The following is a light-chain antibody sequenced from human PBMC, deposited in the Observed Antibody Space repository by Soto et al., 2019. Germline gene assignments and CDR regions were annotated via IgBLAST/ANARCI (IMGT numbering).Light chain of an antibody. CDR2: EGI. CDR3: CSYVGATTYV. Sequence: QSVLTQPASVSGSPGQSITISCTGTSSTVGGFNVVSWYQQHPGKAPKVIIYEGIKRPSGASNRFSGSNSGSTASLTISGLQAEDEADYYCCSYVGATTYVFGNGTKVTVL. J-gene: IGLJ1*01. CDR1: SSTVGGFNV. V-gene: IGLV2-23*01.